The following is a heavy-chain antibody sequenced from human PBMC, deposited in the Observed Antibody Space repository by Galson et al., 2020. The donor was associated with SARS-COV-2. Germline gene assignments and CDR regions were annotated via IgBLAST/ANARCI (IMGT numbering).Heavy chain of an antibody. D-gene: IGHD3-10*01. V-gene: IGHV4-31*03. CDR3: AREKLLLWFGESRRGGGMDV. Sequence: SETLSLTCTVSGGSISSGGYYWSWIRQHPGKGLEWIGYIYYSGSTYYNPSLKSRVTISVDTSKNQFSLKLSSVTAADTAVYYCAREKLLLWFGESRRGGGMDVWGQGTTVTVS. CDR2: IYYSGST. CDR1: GGSISSGGYY. J-gene: IGHJ6*02.